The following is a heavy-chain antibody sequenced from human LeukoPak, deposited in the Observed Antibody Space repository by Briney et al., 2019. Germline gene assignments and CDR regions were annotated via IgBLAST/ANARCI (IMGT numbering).Heavy chain of an antibody. CDR1: GFTFSNYW. Sequence: GGSLRLSCAASGFTFSNYWMSWVRQAPGKGLEWVANIKQDGSVKYYMDSVKGRFTISRDNAKNSVYLQMDSPRAEDTAVYCCARDTSLYYDSSGYYFKYYFDYWGQGTLVTVSS. CDR2: IKQDGSVK. D-gene: IGHD3-22*01. J-gene: IGHJ4*02. CDR3: ARDTSLYYDSSGYYFKYYFDY. V-gene: IGHV3-7*01.